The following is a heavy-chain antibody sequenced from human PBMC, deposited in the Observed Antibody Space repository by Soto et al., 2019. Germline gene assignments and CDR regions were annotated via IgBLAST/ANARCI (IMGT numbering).Heavy chain of an antibody. V-gene: IGHV3-11*01. D-gene: IGHD2-15*01. CDR3: ARCSATPNGWWGFGLDV. Sequence: QVQLVESGGGLVKPGGSLRLSCAASGFTFSDYYMTWLRQAPGKGREWVSYISSSSTNTKHYADSVKGRFTISWDNAKNSLYLPVNSLRAEDTAVSYCARCSATPNGWWGFGLDVWGQGTSVIVAS. J-gene: IGHJ6*02. CDR2: ISSSSTNTK. CDR1: GFTFSDYY.